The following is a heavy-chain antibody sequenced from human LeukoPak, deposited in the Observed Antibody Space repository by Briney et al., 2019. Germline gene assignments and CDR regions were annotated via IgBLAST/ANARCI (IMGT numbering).Heavy chain of an antibody. CDR1: GFTFRTSG. Sequence: GGSLRLSCAASGFTFRTSGVHWVRQAPGKGLEWVAFIQYHGRDKYYADSVKGRFTISRDNSKNTLYMEVNSLRAEDTAVYYCAREGGRTVAGTFDNWGQGTLVTVSS. J-gene: IGHJ4*02. CDR2: IQYHGRDK. CDR3: AREGGRTVAGTFDN. D-gene: IGHD6-19*01. V-gene: IGHV3-30*02.